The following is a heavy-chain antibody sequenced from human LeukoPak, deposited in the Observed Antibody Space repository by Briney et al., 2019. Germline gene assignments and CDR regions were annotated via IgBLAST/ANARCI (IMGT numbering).Heavy chain of an antibody. V-gene: IGHV3-48*02. CDR1: GFTFSSYS. J-gene: IGHJ4*02. CDR2: ISSSSSTI. D-gene: IGHD2-2*01. Sequence: GGSLRLSCAASGFTFSSYSMNWVRQAPGKGLEWVSYISSSSSTIYYADSVKGRFTISRDNAKNSLYLQMNSLRDEDTAVYYCARGDEVVPALGFDYWGQGTLVTVSS. CDR3: ARGDEVVPALGFDY.